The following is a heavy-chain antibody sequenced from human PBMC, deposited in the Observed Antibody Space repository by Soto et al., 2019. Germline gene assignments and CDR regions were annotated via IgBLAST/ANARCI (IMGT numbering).Heavy chain of an antibody. D-gene: IGHD2-2*01. CDR1: GYTFTSYA. CDR3: ARGGVGYYFDY. V-gene: IGHV1-3*01. CDR2: INAGNGNT. Sequence: ASVRVSCKASGYTFTSYAMHWVRQAPGQRLEWMGWINAGNGNTKYSQEFQGRVTITRDTSASTAYMELSSLRSEDTAVYYCARGGVGYYFDYWGQGTLVTVSS. J-gene: IGHJ4*02.